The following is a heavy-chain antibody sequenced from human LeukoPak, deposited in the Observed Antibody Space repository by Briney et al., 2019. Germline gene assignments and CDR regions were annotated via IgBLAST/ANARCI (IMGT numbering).Heavy chain of an antibody. Sequence: GGSLRLSCAASGFTFSNYWMTWVRQAPGKGLEWVANIKQDGSDKYYVDSVKGRFTISRDNSKNTLYLQMNSLRAEDTAVYYCARPSTYSTGGYWGQGTLVTVSS. V-gene: IGHV3-7*01. J-gene: IGHJ4*02. CDR1: GFTFSNYW. D-gene: IGHD6-25*01. CDR2: IKQDGSDK. CDR3: ARPSTYSTGGY.